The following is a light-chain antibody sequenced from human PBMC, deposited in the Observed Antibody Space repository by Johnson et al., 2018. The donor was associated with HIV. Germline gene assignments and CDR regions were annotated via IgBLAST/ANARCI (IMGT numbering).Light chain of an antibody. J-gene: IGLJ1*01. CDR1: SSDIGNNY. CDR3: ETWDSRLSSV. Sequence: QSVLTQPPSVSAAPGQKVTISCSGSSSDIGNNYVSWYQQLPGKAPKLLIYDNNKRPSGIPDRFSGSKSGTSATLGITGLQTGDEADYYCETWDSRLSSVFGTGTKVTGL. V-gene: IGLV1-51*01. CDR2: DNN.